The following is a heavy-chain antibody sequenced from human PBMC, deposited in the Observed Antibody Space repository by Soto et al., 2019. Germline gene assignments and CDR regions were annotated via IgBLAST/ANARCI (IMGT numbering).Heavy chain of an antibody. Sequence: ASVKVSCKASGYSFTNYYMHWVRQAPGQGLEYMGVIHPNGGGTSYAQKFQGRVTMTSDTSTSIVYMELSSLRSDDTAVYYCARGKSWDALIPSAYNYYYYYGMDVWGQGTTVTVSS. D-gene: IGHD2-2*01. CDR3: ARGKSWDALIPSAYNYYYYYGMDV. V-gene: IGHV1-46*01. J-gene: IGHJ6*02. CDR1: GYSFTNYY. CDR2: IHPNGGGT.